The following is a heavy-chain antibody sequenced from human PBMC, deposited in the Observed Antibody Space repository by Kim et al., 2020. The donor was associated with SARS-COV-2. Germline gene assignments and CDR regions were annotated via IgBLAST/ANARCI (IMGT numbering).Heavy chain of an antibody. CDR1: GGSISSYY. Sequence: SETLSLTCTVSGGSISSYYWSWIRQPPGKGLEWIGYIYYSGSTNYNPSLKSRVTISVDTSKNQFSLKLSSVTAADTAVYYCARVGQLGWFDPWGQGTLVTVSS. D-gene: IGHD6-6*01. J-gene: IGHJ5*02. V-gene: IGHV4-59*08. CDR2: IYYSGST. CDR3: ARVGQLGWFDP.